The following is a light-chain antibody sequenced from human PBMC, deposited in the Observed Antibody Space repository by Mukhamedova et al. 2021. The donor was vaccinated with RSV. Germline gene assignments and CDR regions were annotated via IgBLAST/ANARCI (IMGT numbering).Light chain of an antibody. J-gene: IGLJ2*01. V-gene: IGLV3-19*01. CDR1: LRSYY. CDR2: GEN. CDR3: SSRDSGASRRSVI. Sequence: LRSYYATWYQQKPGQAPILVVYGENTRPSGIPDRFSGSTSENTASLTIAGAQAEDEADYYCSSRDSGASRRSVIFGGGTK.